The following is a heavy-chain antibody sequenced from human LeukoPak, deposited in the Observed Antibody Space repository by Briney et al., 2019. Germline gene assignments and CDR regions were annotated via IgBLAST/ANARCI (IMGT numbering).Heavy chain of an antibody. CDR2: ISSSSTYI. V-gene: IGHV3-21*01. CDR3: ARVSRGKWELLGAHDY. D-gene: IGHD1-26*01. J-gene: IGHJ4*02. CDR1: GFTFSSYN. Sequence: PGGSLRLSCAASGFTFSSYNMNWVRQAPGKGLEWVSSISSSSTYIYYADSVKGRFTISRDNAKNSLYLQINSLRAEDTAVYYCARVSRGKWELLGAHDYWGQGTLVTVSS.